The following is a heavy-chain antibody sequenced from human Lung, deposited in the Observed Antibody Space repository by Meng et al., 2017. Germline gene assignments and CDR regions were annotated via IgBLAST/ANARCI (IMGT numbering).Heavy chain of an antibody. CDR3: ARRSLLWFGELFRY. CDR1: GGSFSGYY. Sequence: VQLQQWVAGLLKPSETLSLTCAVYGGSFSGYYWSWIRQPPGKGLEWIGEINHSGSTNYNPSLKSRVTISVDTSKNQFSLKLSSVTAADTAVYYCARRSLLWFGELFRYWGQGTLVTVSS. V-gene: IGHV4-34*01. CDR2: INHSGST. D-gene: IGHD3-10*01. J-gene: IGHJ4*02.